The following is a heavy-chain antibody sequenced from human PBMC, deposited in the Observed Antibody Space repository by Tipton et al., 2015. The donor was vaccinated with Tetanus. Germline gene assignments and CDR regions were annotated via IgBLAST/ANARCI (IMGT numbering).Heavy chain of an antibody. J-gene: IGHJ4*02. Sequence: SLRLSCVGSGFMFSSYWMSWVRQAPGKGLEWVANINQDGTQKYHVDSVKGRFTISRDNAKKSLFLQMDSLSVEDTAVYYCARRGRYSYERRSYFFDSWGQGSLVTASS. V-gene: IGHV3-7*03. CDR3: ARRGRYSYERRSYFFDS. D-gene: IGHD3-22*01. CDR2: INQDGTQK. CDR1: GFMFSSYW.